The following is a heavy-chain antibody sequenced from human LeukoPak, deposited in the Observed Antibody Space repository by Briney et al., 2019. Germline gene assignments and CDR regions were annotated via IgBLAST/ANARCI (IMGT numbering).Heavy chain of an antibody. V-gene: IGHV3-30-3*01. CDR3: ARDFGIAVLDY. Sequence: GGSLRLSCAASGFTFSSYAMHWVRQTPGKGLEWVAVISYDGSNKYYADSVKGRFTIPRDNSKNTLYLQMNSLRAEDTAVYYCARDFGIAVLDYWGQGTLVTVSS. D-gene: IGHD6-19*01. CDR2: ISYDGSNK. CDR1: GFTFSSYA. J-gene: IGHJ4*02.